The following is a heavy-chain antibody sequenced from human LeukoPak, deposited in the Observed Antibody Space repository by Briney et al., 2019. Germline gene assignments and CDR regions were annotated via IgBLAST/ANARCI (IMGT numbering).Heavy chain of an antibody. J-gene: IGHJ4*02. CDR3: STTYYYDSSEGY. Sequence: PGGSLRLSCAASGFTFSNAWMNWVRQAPGKGLEWVGRIKSKTDGGTTDYAAPVKGRFTISRDDSENTLYLQMNSLKTEDTAVYYCSTTYYYDSSEGYWGQGTLVTVSS. D-gene: IGHD3-22*01. CDR1: GFTFSNAW. V-gene: IGHV3-15*07. CDR2: IKSKTDGGTT.